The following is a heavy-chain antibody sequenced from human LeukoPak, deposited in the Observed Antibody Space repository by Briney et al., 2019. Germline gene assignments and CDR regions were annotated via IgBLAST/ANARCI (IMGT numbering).Heavy chain of an antibody. CDR1: GGSISSGSYY. D-gene: IGHD1-26*01. Sequence: SQTLSLTCTVSGGSISSGSYYWSWIRQPAGKGLEWIGSIYYSGSTYYNPSLKSRVTISVDTSKNQFSLKLSSVTAADTAVYYCARDIDRENAFDIWGQGTMVTVSS. CDR3: ARDIDRENAFDI. CDR2: IYYSGST. J-gene: IGHJ3*02. V-gene: IGHV4-61*02.